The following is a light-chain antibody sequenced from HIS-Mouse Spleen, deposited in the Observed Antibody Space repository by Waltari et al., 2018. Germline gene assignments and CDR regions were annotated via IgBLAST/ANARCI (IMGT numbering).Light chain of an antibody. V-gene: IGKV3-15*01. CDR2: GAS. J-gene: IGKJ1*01. CDR3: QQYNNWWT. Sequence: EIVMTQSPATLSVSPGERATLSGRASQCGSSNLAWYQQKPGQAPRLLIYGASTRATGIPARFSGSGSGTEFTLTISSMQSEDFAVYYCQQYNNWWTFGQGTKVEIK. CDR1: QCGSSN.